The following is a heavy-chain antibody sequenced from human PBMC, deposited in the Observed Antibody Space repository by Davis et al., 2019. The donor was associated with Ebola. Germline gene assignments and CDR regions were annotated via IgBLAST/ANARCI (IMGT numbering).Heavy chain of an antibody. D-gene: IGHD3-16*01. CDR3: ARDRGMITFGGVHQY. J-gene: IGHJ4*02. CDR1: GYTFTGYY. Sequence: ASVKVSCKASGYTFTGYYMHWVRQAPGQGLEWMGRINPNSGGTNYAQRFQGRVTMTRDTSISTAYMELSRLTSDDTAVYYCARDRGMITFGGVHQYWGQGTLVTVSS. V-gene: IGHV1-2*06. CDR2: INPNSGGT.